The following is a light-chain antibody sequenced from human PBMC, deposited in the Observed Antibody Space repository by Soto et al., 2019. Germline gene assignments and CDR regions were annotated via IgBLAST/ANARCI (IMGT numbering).Light chain of an antibody. J-gene: IGLJ2*01. V-gene: IGLV1-44*01. CDR2: SHN. CDR3: AAWDDSLNGDVV. CDR1: SSNIGSNT. Sequence: QSVLTQPPSASGTPGQRVTISCSGSSSNIGSNTVNWYQQLPGTAPKLLIYSHNQRPSGVPDRFSGSKSGTSASLAISGLQSEDEADYYCAAWDDSLNGDVVFGGGTQLTVL.